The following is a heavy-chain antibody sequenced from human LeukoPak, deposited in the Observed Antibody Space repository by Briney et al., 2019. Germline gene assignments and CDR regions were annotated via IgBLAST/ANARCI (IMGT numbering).Heavy chain of an antibody. J-gene: IGHJ5*02. CDR2: INHNGST. V-gene: IGHV4-34*01. D-gene: IGHD6-6*01. Sequence: SETLSLTCAVYGGSFSRYYWSWIRQPPGKGLQWIGEINHNGSTNNNPSLKSRVTISVDRSKNQFSLKLNSVTAADTAVYYCARASQLVISRRGKWFDPWGQGTLVTVSS. CDR3: ARASQLVISRRGKWFDP. CDR1: GGSFSRYY.